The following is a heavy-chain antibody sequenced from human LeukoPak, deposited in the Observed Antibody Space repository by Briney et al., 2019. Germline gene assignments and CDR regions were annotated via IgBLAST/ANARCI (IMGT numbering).Heavy chain of an antibody. CDR1: GGSISSSSYY. Sequence: PSETLSLTCTVSGGSISSSSYYWSWIRQPPGKGLEWIGYIYYSGSTNYNPSLKSRVTISVDTSKNQFSLKLSSVTAADTAVYYCARVGGRGAFDIWGQGTMVTVSS. D-gene: IGHD3-16*01. V-gene: IGHV4-61*01. CDR3: ARVGGRGAFDI. J-gene: IGHJ3*02. CDR2: IYYSGST.